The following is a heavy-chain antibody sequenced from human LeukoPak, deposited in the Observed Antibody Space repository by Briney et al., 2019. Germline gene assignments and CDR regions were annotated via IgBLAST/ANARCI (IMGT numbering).Heavy chain of an antibody. D-gene: IGHD3-3*01. CDR3: ARDGPVLRFLETEFDY. V-gene: IGHV4-39*07. CDR2: IYYSGST. Sequence: SSETLSLTCTVSGGSISSNSYYWGWIRQPPGKGLEWIGSIYYSGSTYYNPSLKSRVTISVDTSKNQFSLKLSSVTAADTAVYYCARDGPVLRFLETEFDYWGQGTLVTVSS. J-gene: IGHJ4*02. CDR1: GGSISSNSYY.